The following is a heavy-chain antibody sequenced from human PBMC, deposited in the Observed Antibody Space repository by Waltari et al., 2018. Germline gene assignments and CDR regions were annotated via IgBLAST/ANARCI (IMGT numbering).Heavy chain of an antibody. CDR1: GGSVSSSY. J-gene: IGHJ3*02. Sequence: QVQLQESGPGLVKPSETLSLTCTVSGGSVSSSYWSWIRQPPGKGLEWIGYIFGSTNYNPSLKSRVTISLDTSKNQFSLKLNSVTAADTAVYYCARHAYPDAFHIWGQGTMVSVSS. V-gene: IGHV4-59*02. CDR3: ARHAYPDAFHI. D-gene: IGHD2-2*01. CDR2: IFGST.